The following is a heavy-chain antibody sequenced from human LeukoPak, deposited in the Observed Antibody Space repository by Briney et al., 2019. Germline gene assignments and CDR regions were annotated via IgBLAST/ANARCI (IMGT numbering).Heavy chain of an antibody. J-gene: IGHJ1*01. CDR1: GYTFTSYY. Sequence: ASVKVSCKASGYTFTSYYMHWVRQAPGQGLEWMGWINPNSGGTNYAQKFQGRVTMTRDTSISTAYMELSRLRSDDTAVYYCARLREMATGRFQHWGQGTLVTVSS. CDR2: INPNSGGT. D-gene: IGHD5-24*01. CDR3: ARLREMATGRFQH. V-gene: IGHV1-2*02.